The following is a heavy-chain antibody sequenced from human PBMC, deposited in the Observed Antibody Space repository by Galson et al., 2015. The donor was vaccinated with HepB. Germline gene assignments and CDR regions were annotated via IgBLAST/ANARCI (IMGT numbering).Heavy chain of an antibody. D-gene: IGHD6-13*01. CDR1: GFTFSSYA. J-gene: IGHJ6*02. CDR2: ISYDGSNK. CDR3: ARDKVQGGSSKDARAFMDV. Sequence: SLRLSCAASGFTFSSYAMHWVRQAPGKELEWVAVISYDGSNKYYADSVKGRFTISRDNSKNTLYLQMNSLRAEDTAVYYCARDKVQGGSSKDARAFMDVWGQGTTVTVSS. V-gene: IGHV3-30-3*01.